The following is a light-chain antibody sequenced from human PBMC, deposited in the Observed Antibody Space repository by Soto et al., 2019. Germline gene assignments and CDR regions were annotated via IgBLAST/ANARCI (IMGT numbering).Light chain of an antibody. V-gene: IGLV1-44*01. Sequence: QPVLTQPPSASGTPGQRVTISCSGSGSNIGTNTVNWYQQLPGTAPKLLIYRTDQRPAGTPDRFSGSKSGTSASLDISGLQSDDEADYYCTAWDGSLDGRVFGGGTKLTVL. CDR2: RTD. CDR1: GSNIGTNT. J-gene: IGLJ3*02. CDR3: TAWDGSLDGRV.